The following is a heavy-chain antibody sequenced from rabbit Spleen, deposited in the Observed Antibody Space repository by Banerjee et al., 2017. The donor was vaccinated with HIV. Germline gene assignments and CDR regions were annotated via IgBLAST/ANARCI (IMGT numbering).Heavy chain of an antibody. D-gene: IGHD3-1*01. CDR1: GFSFSDRDV. V-gene: IGHV1S45*01. CDR2: INASTGKP. J-gene: IGHJ3*01. Sequence: QEQLEESGRGLVKPEGSLTLTCKASGFSFSDRDVMCWVRQAPGKGLEWIACINASTGKPVYATWASGRFTISRTSSTTVTLQMTSLTVADTATYFCGRGPGTKHWYELWGQGTLVTVS. CDR3: GRGPGTKHWYEL.